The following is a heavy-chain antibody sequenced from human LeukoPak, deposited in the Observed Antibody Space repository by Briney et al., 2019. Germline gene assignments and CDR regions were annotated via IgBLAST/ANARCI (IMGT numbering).Heavy chain of an antibody. V-gene: IGHV4-59*08. D-gene: IGHD3-9*01. J-gene: IGHJ4*02. CDR1: GGSISSYY. CDR3: ARLHETGLFFDY. Sequence: PSETLSLTCTVSGGSISSYYWTWIRQPQGKGLEWIGYIYYSGSTNYNPSLKSRVTMSVDTSKNHFPLMLSSVTAADTAVYYCARLHETGLFFDYWGQGTLVTVSS. CDR2: IYYSGST.